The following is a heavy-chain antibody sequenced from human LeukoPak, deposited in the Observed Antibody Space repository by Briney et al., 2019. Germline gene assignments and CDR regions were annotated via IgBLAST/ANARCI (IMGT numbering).Heavy chain of an antibody. V-gene: IGHV4-61*01. CDR2: IYHTGST. CDR1: GDSVSSGSYY. CDR3: ARDVRTINVLTGYYRPYYFDY. Sequence: SETLSLTCTVSGDSVSSGSYYWSWIRQPPGKGREWIGHIYHTGSTNYNPSLKSRVTISLDTSKNQFSLKLTSVSAADTAVYYCARDVRTINVLTGYYRPYYFDYWGQGTLVTVSS. D-gene: IGHD3-9*01. J-gene: IGHJ4*02.